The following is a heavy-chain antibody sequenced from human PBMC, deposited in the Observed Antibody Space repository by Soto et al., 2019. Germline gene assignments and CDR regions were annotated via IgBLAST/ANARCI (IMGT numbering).Heavy chain of an antibody. Sequence: QVQLVQSGAEVKKPGSSVRVSCRTSGGTFKKYGFSWVRQAPGQGLEWMGGIIPMYGIANYGQIFQGRLTVTSDESTDTVYMGFTSLQSEDRAVYYCVGEVGGTGLHLWGQGTQVTVSS. CDR1: GGTFKKYG. CDR3: VGEVGGTGLHL. D-gene: IGHD3-9*01. V-gene: IGHV1-69*05. J-gene: IGHJ5*02. CDR2: IIPMYGIA.